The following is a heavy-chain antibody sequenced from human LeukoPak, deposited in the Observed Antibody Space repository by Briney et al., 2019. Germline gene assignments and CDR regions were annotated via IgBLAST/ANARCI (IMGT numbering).Heavy chain of an antibody. CDR2: INHSGST. V-gene: IGHV4-34*01. CDR1: GGSFSVYY. J-gene: IGHJ4*02. Sequence: SETLSLTCAVYGGSFSVYYWSWIRQPPGKGLEWIGEINHSGSTNYNPSLKSRVTISVDTSKNQFSLKLGSVTAADTAVYYCARGRLGATKALDYWGQGTLVTVSS. D-gene: IGHD1-26*01. CDR3: ARGRLGATKALDY.